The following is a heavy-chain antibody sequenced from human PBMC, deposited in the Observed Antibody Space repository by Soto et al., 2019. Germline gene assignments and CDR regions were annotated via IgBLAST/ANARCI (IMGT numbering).Heavy chain of an antibody. J-gene: IGHJ4*02. Sequence: PGGSLRLSCAASGFTFSSYGMHWVRQAPGKGLEWVAVISYDGSNKYYADSVKGRFTISRDNSKNTLYLQMNSLRAEDTAVYYCAKHATTIFGVAQGGSDYWGQGTLVTVSS. CDR3: AKHATTIFGVAQGGSDY. V-gene: IGHV3-30*18. CDR1: GFTFSSYG. D-gene: IGHD3-3*01. CDR2: ISYDGSNK.